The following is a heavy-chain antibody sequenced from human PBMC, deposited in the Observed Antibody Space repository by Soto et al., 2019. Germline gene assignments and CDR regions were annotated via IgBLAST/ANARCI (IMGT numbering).Heavy chain of an antibody. V-gene: IGHV3-7*01. Sequence: GGSLRLSCAASGFTFTTSWMSWVRQAPGKGLEWVANINQDGSEKNYVDSVKGRFTISRDNAENSLYLQMNSLRVDDTAVYYCARDPGPFDNWGQGTLVTVSS. CDR3: ARDPGPFDN. J-gene: IGHJ4*02. CDR1: GFTFTTSW. CDR2: INQDGSEK.